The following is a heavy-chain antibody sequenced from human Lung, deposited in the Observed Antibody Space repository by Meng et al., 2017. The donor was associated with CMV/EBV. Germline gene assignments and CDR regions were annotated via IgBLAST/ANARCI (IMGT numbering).Heavy chain of an antibody. D-gene: IGHD6-19*01. CDR1: GFIFSSYG. Sequence: SCAASGFIFSSYGMHWVRQAPGKGLEWVAFIRYDGSNKYYADSVKGRFTISRDNSKNTLYLQMNSLRAEDTAVYYCAKDGWGKATSRIDYWAQGTXVTVSS. CDR2: IRYDGSNK. V-gene: IGHV3-30*02. J-gene: IGHJ4*02. CDR3: AKDGWGKATSRIDY.